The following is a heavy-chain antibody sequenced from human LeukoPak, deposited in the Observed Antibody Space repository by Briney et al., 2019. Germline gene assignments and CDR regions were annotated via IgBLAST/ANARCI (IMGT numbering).Heavy chain of an antibody. D-gene: IGHD2-2*01. J-gene: IGHJ4*02. CDR3: AKSIWPQGSRTYDF. V-gene: IGHV3-23*01. Sequence: GGSLRLSCAAPGFTFSSYAMTWVRQAPGKGLEWVSDIFGSGTYYADSVKGRVTVSRDNSKNTLYLQMNSLRAEDTAVYYCAKSIWPQGSRTYDFWGQGVLVTVPS. CDR1: GFTFSSYA. CDR2: IFGSGT.